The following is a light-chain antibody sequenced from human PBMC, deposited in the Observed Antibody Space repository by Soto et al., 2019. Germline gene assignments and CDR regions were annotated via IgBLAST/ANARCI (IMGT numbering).Light chain of an antibody. J-gene: IGLJ1*01. Sequence: QSVLTQPPSASGTPGQRVTISCSGSSSNIGSNTVNWYQQLPGTAPKLLIYSNNQRPSGVPDRFSGSKSGTSASLAISGLQSEDEADYYCAAWDXXXNGHVFXTGTKV. V-gene: IGLV1-44*01. CDR2: SNN. CDR1: SSNIGSNT. CDR3: AAWDXXXNGHV.